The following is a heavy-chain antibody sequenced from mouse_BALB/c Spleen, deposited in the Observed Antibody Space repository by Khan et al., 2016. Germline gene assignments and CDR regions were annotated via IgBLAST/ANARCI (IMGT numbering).Heavy chain of an antibody. CDR3: ASGGDYGGFTY. J-gene: IGHJ3*01. CDR2: INTYIGEP. D-gene: IGHD2-13*01. CDR1: GYTFTNYG. Sequence: QIQLVQSGPELKKPGETVKISCKASGYTFTNYGMNWVKQAPGKGLKWMGWINTYIGEPTYADDFKGRFAFSLETSASTAYLQLNNLKKDDTATYFCASGGDYGGFTYWGQGTLVTVSA. V-gene: IGHV9-3-1*01.